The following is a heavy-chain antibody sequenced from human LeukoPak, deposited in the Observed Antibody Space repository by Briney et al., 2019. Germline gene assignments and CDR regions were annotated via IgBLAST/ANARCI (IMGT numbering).Heavy chain of an antibody. Sequence: LSLTCTVSGGSVSSGSYYWSWIRQAPGKGLEWVSYISSSGSTIYYADSVKGRFTISRDNAKNSLYLQMNSLRAEDTAVYYCARTGSGSYYGPFDYWGQGTLVTVSS. CDR3: ARTGSGSYYGPFDY. CDR2: ISSSGSTI. V-gene: IGHV3-11*01. J-gene: IGHJ4*02. D-gene: IGHD1-26*01. CDR1: GGSVSSGSYY.